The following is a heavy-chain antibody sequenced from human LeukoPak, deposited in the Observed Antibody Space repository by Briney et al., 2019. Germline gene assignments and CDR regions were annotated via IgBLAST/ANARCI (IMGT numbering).Heavy chain of an antibody. CDR3: ARGSYDILTGYEFDY. V-gene: IGHV4-34*01. D-gene: IGHD3-9*01. Sequence: SETLSLTCAVYGGSFSGYYWSWIRQPPGKGLEWIGEINHSGSTNYNPSLKSRVTISVDTSKNQFSLKLSSVTAADTAAYYCARGSYDILTGYEFDYWGQGTLVTVSS. J-gene: IGHJ4*02. CDR2: INHSGST. CDR1: GGSFSGYY.